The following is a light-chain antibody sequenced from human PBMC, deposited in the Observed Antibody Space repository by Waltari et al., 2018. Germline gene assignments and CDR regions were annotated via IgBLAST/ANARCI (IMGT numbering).Light chain of an antibody. CDR2: DAS. CDR1: QDISIY. Sequence: DIQMTQSPSSMSASVGDRVSITCQASQDISIYLSWYQQKPGKAPKVLIYDASNLETGVPSRFTGSRSGTDFTFTISSLQPEDNATYYCLQYKDLPRTCGQGTKVEI. V-gene: IGKV1-33*01. CDR3: LQYKDLPRT. J-gene: IGKJ1*01.